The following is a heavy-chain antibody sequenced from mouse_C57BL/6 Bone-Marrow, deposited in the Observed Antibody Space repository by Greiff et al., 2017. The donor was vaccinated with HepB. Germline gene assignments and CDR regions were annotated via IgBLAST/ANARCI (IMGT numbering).Heavy chain of an antibody. D-gene: IGHD4-1*01. Sequence: QQSCKASGYTFTSYWMQWVKQRPGQGLEWIGEIDPSDSYTNYNQKFKGKATLTVDTSSSTAYMQLSSLTSEDSAVYYCARRLGFAYWGQGTLVTVSA. CDR2: IDPSDSYT. V-gene: IGHV1-50*01. CDR3: ARRLGFAY. CDR1: GYTFTSYW. J-gene: IGHJ3*01.